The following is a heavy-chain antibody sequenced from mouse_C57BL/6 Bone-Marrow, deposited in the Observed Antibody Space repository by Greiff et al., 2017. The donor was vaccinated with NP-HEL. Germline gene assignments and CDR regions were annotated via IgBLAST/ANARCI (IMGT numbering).Heavy chain of an antibody. V-gene: IGHV1-47*01. CDR2: FHPYNDDT. CDR1: GYTFTTYP. CDR3: ARSHYYGSSYSYWYFDV. Sequence: VKLMESGAELVKPGASVKMSCKASGYTFTTYPIEWMKQNHGKSLEWIGNFHPYNDDTKYNEKFKGKATLTVEKSSSTVYLELSRLTSDDSAVYYCARSHYYGSSYSYWYFDVWGTGTTVTVSS. J-gene: IGHJ1*03. D-gene: IGHD1-1*01.